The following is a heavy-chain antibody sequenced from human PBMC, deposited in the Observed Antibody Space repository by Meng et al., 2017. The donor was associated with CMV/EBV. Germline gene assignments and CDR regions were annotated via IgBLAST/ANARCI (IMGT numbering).Heavy chain of an antibody. V-gene: IGHV3-21*01. J-gene: IGHJ3*02. Sequence: GGSLRLSCTASGFTFSSYSLNWVRQPPGKGLEWVSAISSSSSYIYYADSVKGRFTISRDNAKNPLYLQMNSLRAADTAVYYCARAMLADAFDIWGQGTMGTVSS. CDR1: GFTFSSYS. CDR2: ISSSSSYI. CDR3: ARAMLADAFDI. D-gene: IGHD3-10*02.